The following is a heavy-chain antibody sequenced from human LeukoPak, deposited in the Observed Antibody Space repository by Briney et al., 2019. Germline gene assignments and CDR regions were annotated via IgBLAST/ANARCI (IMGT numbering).Heavy chain of an antibody. CDR2: ISADGGST. Sequence: GGSLRLSCVASGLTFHDYAMHWVRQAPGKGLEWVSLISADGGSTLYADSVRGRFSISRDNRKNSLYLQMNSLRTEDTAMYYCAKESGKFDYWGQGTLVAVSS. J-gene: IGHJ4*02. CDR3: AKESGKFDY. V-gene: IGHV3-43*02. CDR1: GLTFHDYA.